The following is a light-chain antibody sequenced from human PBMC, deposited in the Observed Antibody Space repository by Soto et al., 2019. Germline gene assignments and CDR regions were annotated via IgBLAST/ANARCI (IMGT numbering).Light chain of an antibody. CDR1: SSDVGGYNY. CDR2: EVS. Sequence: QSALTQPASGSGFAGQSITIFCTGTSSDVGGYNYVSWYQQHPGKAPKLMIYEVSNRPSGVSNRFSGSKSGNTASLTISGLQAEDEADYYCSSYTSSSTQVFGTGTKVTVL. V-gene: IGLV2-14*01. CDR3: SSYTSSSTQV. J-gene: IGLJ1*01.